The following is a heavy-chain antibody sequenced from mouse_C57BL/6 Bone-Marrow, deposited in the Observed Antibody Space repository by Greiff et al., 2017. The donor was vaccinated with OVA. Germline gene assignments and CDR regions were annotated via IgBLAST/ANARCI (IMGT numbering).Heavy chain of an antibody. CDR2: ISSGGSYT. V-gene: IGHV5-6*01. J-gene: IGHJ3*01. CDR3: ARHYYGSSYRFAY. Sequence: EVQVVESGGDLVKPGGSLKLSCAASGFTFSSYGMSWVRQTPDKRLEWVATISSGGSYTYYPDRVKGRFTISRDNAKNTLYLQMSSLKSEDTAMYYCARHYYGSSYRFAYWGQGTLVTVSA. D-gene: IGHD1-1*01. CDR1: GFTFSSYG.